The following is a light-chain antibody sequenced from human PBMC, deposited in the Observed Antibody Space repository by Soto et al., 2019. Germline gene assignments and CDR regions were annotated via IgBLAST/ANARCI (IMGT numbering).Light chain of an antibody. CDR2: AAS. Sequence: QSPSTLSASVGDRVTISCRATQGISSYLAWYQQKPGKAPNLLIYAASSLQSGVPSRFSGSGSGTEFTLTISSLQPEDFATYYCQQLNSYPLTFGQGTRLEIK. J-gene: IGKJ5*01. CDR3: QQLNSYPLT. CDR1: QGISSY. V-gene: IGKV1-9*01.